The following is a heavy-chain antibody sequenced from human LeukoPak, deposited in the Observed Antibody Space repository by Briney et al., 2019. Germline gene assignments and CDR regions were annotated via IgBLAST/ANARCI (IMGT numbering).Heavy chain of an antibody. CDR3: ARSGYNWNDAIFFDY. CDR2: ISSSSSI. Sequence: GGSLRLSCAASGFTFSGYTMNWVRQAPGKGLEWVSSISSSSSIYYADSVKGRFTISRDNAKNSLYLQMNSLRAEDTAVYYCARSGYNWNDAIFFDYWGQGTLVTVSS. D-gene: IGHD1-1*01. CDR1: GFTFSGYT. J-gene: IGHJ4*02. V-gene: IGHV3-69-1*01.